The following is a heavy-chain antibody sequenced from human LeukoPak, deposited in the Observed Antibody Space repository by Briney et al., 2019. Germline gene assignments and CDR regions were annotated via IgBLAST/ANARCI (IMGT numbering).Heavy chain of an antibody. J-gene: IGHJ4*02. CDR1: GGSISSGSYY. CDR3: ARDKGVFEFDY. V-gene: IGHV4-61*02. Sequence: TSQTLSLTCTVSGGSISSGSYYWSWIRQPAGKGLEWIGRIYTSGSTNYNPSLKSRVTISVDTSKNQFSLKLSSVTAADTAVYYCARDKGVFEFDYWGQGTLVTVSS. D-gene: IGHD6-13*01. CDR2: IYTSGST.